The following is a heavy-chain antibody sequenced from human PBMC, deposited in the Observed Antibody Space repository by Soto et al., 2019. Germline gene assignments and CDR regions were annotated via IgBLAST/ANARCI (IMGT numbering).Heavy chain of an antibody. CDR3: ARGGAAGYESFHH. CDR2: IYFNGGT. CDR1: GASLSPYY. V-gene: IGHV4-59*01. D-gene: IGHD6-13*01. Sequence: TLSLTCTISGASLSPYYWSWIRQPPGKALEWIGYIYFNGGTSYNPSLRSRVTVSVDTSKNQFSLKLNSVIAADTAVYYCARGGAAGYESFHHWGQGTPVTVS. J-gene: IGHJ1*01.